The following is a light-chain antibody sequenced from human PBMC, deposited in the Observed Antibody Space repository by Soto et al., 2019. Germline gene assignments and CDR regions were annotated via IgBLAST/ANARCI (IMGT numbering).Light chain of an antibody. Sequence: IRVTHSAFLLSASVGDRVTITCRASQALXNYFAWYQKKPGGPPKTLFDXASTLHGVTSRFSGDGSGTEFTLTIRRLQPEYGATYFCQQLHSYTITVGGGTKV. J-gene: IGKJ4*01. CDR3: QQLHSYTIT. V-gene: IGKV1-9*01. CDR2: XAS. CDR1: QALXNY.